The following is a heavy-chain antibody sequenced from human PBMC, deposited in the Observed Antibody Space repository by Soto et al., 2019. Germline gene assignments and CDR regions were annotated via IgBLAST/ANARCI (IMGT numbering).Heavy chain of an antibody. D-gene: IGHD2-8*01. CDR3: ARGIYCTNGVCWPGYFDY. V-gene: IGHV4-30-4*01. CDR2: IYYSGST. Sequence: SETLSLTCTVSGGSISSGDYCWSWIRQPPGKGLEWIGYIYYSGSTYYNPSLKSRVTISVDTSKNQFSLKLSSVTAADTAVYYCARGIYCTNGVCWPGYFDYWGQGTLVTVSS. CDR1: GGSISSGDYC. J-gene: IGHJ4*02.